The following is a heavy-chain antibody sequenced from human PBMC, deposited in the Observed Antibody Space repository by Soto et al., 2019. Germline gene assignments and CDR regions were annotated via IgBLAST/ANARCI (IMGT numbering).Heavy chain of an antibody. J-gene: IGHJ5*02. CDR3: AKNAFCVRSSCSSIYGFGP. V-gene: IGHV4-31*03. CDR2: IYYSGST. Sequence: SETLSLTCTVSGGSISSGGYYWSWIRQHPGKGLEWIGYIYYSGSTYYNPSLKSRVTISVDTSSNQVSLKVSSVTAADTAVYYCAKNAFCVRSSCSSIYGFGPWSQGFLVNVSS. D-gene: IGHD2-21*01. CDR1: GGSISSGGYY.